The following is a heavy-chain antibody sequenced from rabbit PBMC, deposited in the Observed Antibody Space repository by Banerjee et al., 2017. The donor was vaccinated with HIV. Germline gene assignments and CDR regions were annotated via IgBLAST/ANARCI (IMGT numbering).Heavy chain of an antibody. CDR1: GFTISSDW. CDR2: IYNGDGNT. J-gene: IGHJ4*01. D-gene: IGHD1-1*01. CDR3: AKDGVVSGYYFDL. Sequence: QEQLVESGGGLVKPEGSLTLTCTASGFTISSDWMCWVRQAPGKGLELIACIYNGDGNTYYASWVNGRFTISKASSTTVTLQMTSLTAADTATYFCAKDGVVSGYYFDLWGPGTLVTVS. V-gene: IGHV1S45*01.